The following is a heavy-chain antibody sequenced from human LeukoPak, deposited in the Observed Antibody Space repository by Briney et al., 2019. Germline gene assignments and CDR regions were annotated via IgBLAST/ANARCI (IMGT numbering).Heavy chain of an antibody. D-gene: IGHD3-10*01. Sequence: ASVKVSCKASGYTFTSYGISWVRQAPGQGLEWMGWISAYNGNTNYAQKLQCRLTMPPDPSTSTAYMELRRLRSDDTAVYYCARHGPQLLWFGELLLSVMTHFDYWGQGPLVPVSS. J-gene: IGHJ4*02. CDR1: GYTFTSYG. CDR3: ARHGPQLLWFGELLLSVMTHFDY. CDR2: ISAYNGNT. V-gene: IGHV1-18*01.